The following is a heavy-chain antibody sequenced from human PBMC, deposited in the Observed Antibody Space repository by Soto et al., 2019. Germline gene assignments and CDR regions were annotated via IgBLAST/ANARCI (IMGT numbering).Heavy chain of an antibody. V-gene: IGHV1-69*12. J-gene: IGHJ4*02. CDR2: IIPIFGTA. CDR3: ARGGCGVSTSCSGPLDY. CDR1: GGTFSSYA. Sequence: QVQLVQSGAEVKKPGSSVKVSCKASGGTFSSYAISWVRQAPGQGLEWMGGIIPIFGTANYAQKFQGRVTITADESTSTAYMELSSMRSEDTAVYYCARGGCGVSTSCSGPLDYWGQGTLVTVSS. D-gene: IGHD2-2*01.